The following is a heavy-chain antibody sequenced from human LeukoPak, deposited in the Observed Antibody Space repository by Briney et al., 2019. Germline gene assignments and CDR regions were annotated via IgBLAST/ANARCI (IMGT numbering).Heavy chain of an antibody. CDR2: IWYDGSNK. CDR1: GFTFSSYG. J-gene: IGHJ4*02. D-gene: IGHD4-17*01. V-gene: IGHV3-33*01. Sequence: GGSLRLSCAASGFTFSSYGMHWVRQAPGKGLEWVAVIWYDGSNKYYADSVKGRFTISRDNSKNTLYLQMNSLRAEDTAVYYCALSPYGDYVFFDYWGQGTLVTVSS. CDR3: ALSPYGDYVFFDY.